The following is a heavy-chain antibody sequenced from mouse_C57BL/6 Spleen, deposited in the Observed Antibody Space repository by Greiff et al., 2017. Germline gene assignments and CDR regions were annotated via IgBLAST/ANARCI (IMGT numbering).Heavy chain of an antibody. CDR1: GYTFTDYY. D-gene: IGHD2-1*01. CDR2: INPNNGGT. Sequence: VQLQQSGPELVKPGASVKISCKASGYTFTDYYMNWVKQSHGKSLEWIGDINPNNGGTSYNQKFKGKATLTVDKSSSTAYMELRSLTSEDSAVYYCARSRGNYVGWFAYWGQGTLVTVSA. V-gene: IGHV1-26*01. CDR3: ARSRGNYVGWFAY. J-gene: IGHJ3*01.